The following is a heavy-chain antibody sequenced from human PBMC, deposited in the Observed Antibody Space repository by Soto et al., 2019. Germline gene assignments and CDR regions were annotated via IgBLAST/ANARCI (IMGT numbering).Heavy chain of an antibody. CDR1: GFTFSSYS. CDR2: ISSSSSTI. D-gene: IGHD3-10*01. CDR3: ARDRRIPELPPYYYYYYMDV. Sequence: EVQLVESGGGLVQPGGSLRLSCAASGFTFSSYSMNWVRQAPGEGLEWVSYISSSSSTIYYADSVKGRFTISRDNAKNSLYLQMNSLRAEDTAVYYCARDRRIPELPPYYYYYYMDVWGKGTTVTVSS. J-gene: IGHJ6*03. V-gene: IGHV3-48*01.